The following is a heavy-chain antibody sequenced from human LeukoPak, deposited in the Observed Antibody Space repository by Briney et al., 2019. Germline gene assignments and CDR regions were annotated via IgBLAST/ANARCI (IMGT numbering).Heavy chain of an antibody. V-gene: IGHV3-33*01. CDR2: IWYDGSNK. D-gene: IGHD2-2*01. J-gene: IGHJ4*02. CDR1: GFTFSSYG. CDR3: ARGKYCSSTSCYFRVLDY. Sequence: GRSLRLSCAASGFTFSSYGMHWVRQAPGKGLEWVAVIWYDGSNKYYADSVKGRFTTSRDNSKNTLYLQMNSLRAEDTAVYYCARGKYCSSTSCYFRVLDYWGQGTLVTVSS.